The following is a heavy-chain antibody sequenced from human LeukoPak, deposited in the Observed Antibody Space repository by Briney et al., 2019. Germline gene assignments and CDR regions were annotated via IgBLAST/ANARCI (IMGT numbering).Heavy chain of an antibody. CDR2: IIPIFGTA. CDR1: GGTFSSYA. J-gene: IGHJ5*02. V-gene: IGHV1-69*05. D-gene: IGHD5-18*01. Sequence: SVKVSCKASGGTFSSYAISWVRQAPGQGLEWTGGIIPIFGTANYAQKFQGRVTITTDESTSTAYMELSSLRSEDTAVYYCARNVDTAMVTANWFDPWGQGTLVTVSS. CDR3: ARNVDTAMVTANWFDP.